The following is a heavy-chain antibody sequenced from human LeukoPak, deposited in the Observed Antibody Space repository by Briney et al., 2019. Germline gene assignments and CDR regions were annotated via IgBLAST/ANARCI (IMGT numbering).Heavy chain of an antibody. J-gene: IGHJ4*02. V-gene: IGHV3-9*01. D-gene: IGHD5-18*01. CDR3: AKDRVRGYSYGPNFDY. CDR1: GFTFGDYA. CDR2: ISWNSGRI. Sequence: GGSLRLSCAASGFTFGDYAMHWVRQAPGKGLEWVSGISWNSGRIGYADSVKGRFTISRDNAKNSLYLQMNSLRAEDTALYYCAKDRVRGYSYGPNFDYWGQGTLVTVSS.